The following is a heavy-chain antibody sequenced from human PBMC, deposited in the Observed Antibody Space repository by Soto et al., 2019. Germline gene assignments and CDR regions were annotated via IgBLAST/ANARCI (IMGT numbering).Heavy chain of an antibody. CDR2: ISSSSSYI. D-gene: IGHD6-13*01. CDR3: AKDLAVAGANYYGMDV. V-gene: IGHV3-21*04. CDR1: GFTFSSYS. J-gene: IGHJ6*02. Sequence: GGSLRLSCAASGFTFSSYSMNWVRQAPGKGLEWVSSISSSSSYIYYADSVKGRFTISRDNSKNTVYLQMNSLSADDTAVYYCAKDLAVAGANYYGMDVWGQGTTVTVSS.